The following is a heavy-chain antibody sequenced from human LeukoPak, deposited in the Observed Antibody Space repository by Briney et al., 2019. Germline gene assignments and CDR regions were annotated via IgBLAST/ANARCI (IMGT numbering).Heavy chain of an antibody. CDR2: IWYDGSNK. V-gene: IGHV3-33*01. J-gene: IGHJ6*02. CDR3: ARNPVLVRGYYYYYGMDV. CDR1: GFTFSSYG. D-gene: IGHD3-10*01. Sequence: GSLRLSCAASGFTFSSYGMHWVRPAPGKGLEWVAAIWYDGSNKYYADSVKGRFTISRGNSKNTLYLQMNSLRAEDTAVYYCARNPVLVRGYYYYYGMDVWGQGTTVTVSS.